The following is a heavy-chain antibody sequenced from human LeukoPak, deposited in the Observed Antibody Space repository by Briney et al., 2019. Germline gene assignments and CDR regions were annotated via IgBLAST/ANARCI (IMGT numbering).Heavy chain of an antibody. Sequence: SETLSLTCTVSGGSISSSSYYWGWIRQPPGKGLEWIGSIYYSGSTYDNPSLKSRVTISVDTSKNQFSLKLSSVTAADTAVYYCARVEGKSRDAPFDYWGQGTLVTVPS. D-gene: IGHD3-10*01. J-gene: IGHJ4*02. CDR3: ARVEGKSRDAPFDY. V-gene: IGHV4-39*07. CDR2: IYYSGST. CDR1: GGSISSSSYY.